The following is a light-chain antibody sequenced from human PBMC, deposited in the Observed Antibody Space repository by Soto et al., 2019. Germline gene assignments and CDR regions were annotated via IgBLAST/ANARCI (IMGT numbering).Light chain of an antibody. V-gene: IGKV1-39*01. CDR2: AAS. CDR3: QQSYSTPLT. CDR1: QSISSY. Sequence: DIQMTQSPSSLSASVGDRVTITCRASQSISSYLNWYQQKPGEAHKLLIYAASSLQSGVPSRFSGSGSGTDFTLTISSLQPEDFATYYCQQSYSTPLTFGGGTKVEIK. J-gene: IGKJ4*01.